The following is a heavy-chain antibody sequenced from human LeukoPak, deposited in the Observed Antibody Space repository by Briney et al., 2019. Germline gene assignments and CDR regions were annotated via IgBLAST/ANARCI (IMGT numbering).Heavy chain of an antibody. V-gene: IGHV3-30*18. CDR2: ISHDGSNK. Sequence: GRSLRLSCVASGVSLTSYGMHWFRQAPGKGLEWVAVISHDGSNKYYADSVKGRFTISRDNSRNTLYLQMNSLRAEDTAVYYCAKHRYCDSTSCPTDYWGRGTLVTVPS. D-gene: IGHD2-2*01. CDR3: AKHRYCDSTSCPTDY. J-gene: IGHJ4*02. CDR1: GVSLTSYG.